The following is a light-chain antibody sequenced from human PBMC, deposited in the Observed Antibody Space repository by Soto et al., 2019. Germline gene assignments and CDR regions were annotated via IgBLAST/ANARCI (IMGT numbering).Light chain of an antibody. CDR2: DAS. J-gene: IGKJ3*01. CDR1: QSVSSY. V-gene: IGKV3-11*01. CDR3: QQRSSWPRIT. Sequence: EVVLTQSPATLSLSPGERATLSCRASQSVSSYLAWYQQRPGQAPRLLIYDASNRATGIPDRFSGSGSGTDFTLPISSLEPEDFAVYYCQQRSSWPRITFGPGTKVDIK.